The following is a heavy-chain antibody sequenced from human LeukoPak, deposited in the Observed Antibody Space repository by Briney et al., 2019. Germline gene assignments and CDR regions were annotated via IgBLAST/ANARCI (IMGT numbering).Heavy chain of an antibody. J-gene: IGHJ4*02. CDR1: GFPFSDTG. CDR3: STATKASISARGR. Sequence: GGSLRLSCAASGFPFSDTGVIWVRQVPVKGLEWVGHIKSKTDGGTTDYAAPVQGRFSISTDESKSTVYLQMNSLETEDTAVYYCSTATKASISARGRWGQGTLVTVSS. D-gene: IGHD6-6*01. CDR2: IKSKTDGGTT. V-gene: IGHV3-15*05.